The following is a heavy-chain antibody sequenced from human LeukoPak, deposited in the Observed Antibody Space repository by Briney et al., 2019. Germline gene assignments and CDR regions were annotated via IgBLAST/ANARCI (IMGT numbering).Heavy chain of an antibody. CDR3: ARESDIVVVTANPLDY. CDR2: VIPIFGTA. D-gene: IGHD2-21*02. Sequence: ASVKVFCKASGGTFSSYAISWVRQAPGQGLEWMGGVIPIFGTANYAQKFQGRVTITADESTSTAYMELSSLRSEDTAVYYCARESDIVVVTANPLDYWGQGTLVTVSS. V-gene: IGHV1-69*13. J-gene: IGHJ4*02. CDR1: GGTFSSYA.